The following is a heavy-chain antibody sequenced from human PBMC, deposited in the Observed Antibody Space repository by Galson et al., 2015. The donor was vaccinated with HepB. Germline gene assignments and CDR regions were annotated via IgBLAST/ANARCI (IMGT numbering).Heavy chain of an antibody. CDR2: ISASGGRT. D-gene: IGHD6-13*01. J-gene: IGHJ4*02. Sequence: SLRLSCAASGFTFSTYAMGWVRQAPGKGPEWVSTISASGGRTYYADSVKGRFTISRDNSKNTLYLQMNSLRTEDTAVYYCASVGSSWVSSLSHFVNWGRGPLVAVSS. CDR1: GFTFSTYA. CDR3: ASVGSSWVSSLSHFVN. V-gene: IGHV3-23*01.